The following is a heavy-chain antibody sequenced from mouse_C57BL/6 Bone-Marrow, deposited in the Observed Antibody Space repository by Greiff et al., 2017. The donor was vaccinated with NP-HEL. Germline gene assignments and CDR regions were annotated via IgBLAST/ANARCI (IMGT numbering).Heavy chain of an antibody. CDR2: ISSGGSYT. D-gene: IGHD1-1*01. Sequence: EVQRVESGGDLVKPGGSLKLSCAASGFTFSSYGMSWVRQTPDKRLEWVATISSGGSYTYYPDSVKGRFTVSRDNAKNTLYLQMSSLKSEDTAMYYCARYGPDYYGSSPYYFDYWGQGTTLTVSS. CDR1: GFTFSSYG. V-gene: IGHV5-6*01. J-gene: IGHJ2*01. CDR3: ARYGPDYYGSSPYYFDY.